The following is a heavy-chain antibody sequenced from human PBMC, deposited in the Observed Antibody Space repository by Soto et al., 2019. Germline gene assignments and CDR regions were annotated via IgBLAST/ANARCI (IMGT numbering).Heavy chain of an antibody. CDR1: GGSISGYF. CDR3: AREAVAATGTWWFDP. D-gene: IGHD6-13*01. J-gene: IGHJ5*02. V-gene: IGHV4-4*07. CDR2: IYTNGTT. Sequence: PSETLSLTCTVSGGSISGYFWTWIRQPAGKGLEWIGRIYTNGTTNYHPSLKSRVTMSVDTSKNYFSLNLDYATAADTAVYYCAREAVAATGTWWFDPWGQGTLVTVSS.